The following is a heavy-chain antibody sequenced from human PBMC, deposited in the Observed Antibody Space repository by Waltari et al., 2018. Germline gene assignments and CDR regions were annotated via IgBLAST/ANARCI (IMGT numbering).Heavy chain of an antibody. D-gene: IGHD2-2*01. CDR2: IRSKANSYAT. J-gene: IGHJ6*03. CDR1: GFTFSGSA. V-gene: IGHV3-73*01. Sequence: EVQLVESGGGLVQPGGSLKLSCAAAGFTFSGSAMHWVRQASGKGLEWVGRIRSKANSYATAYAASVKGRFTISRDDSKNTAYLQMNSLKTEDTAVYYCVGSSAPRRYMDVWGKGTTVTVSS. CDR3: VGSSAPRRYMDV.